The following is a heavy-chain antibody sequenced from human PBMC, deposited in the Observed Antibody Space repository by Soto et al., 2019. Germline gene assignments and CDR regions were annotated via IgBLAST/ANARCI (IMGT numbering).Heavy chain of an antibody. D-gene: IGHD3-22*01. CDR1: GYSFTSYW. CDR3: ARRARGQSRGYYLNGFDI. CDR2: IYPGDSET. J-gene: IGHJ3*02. Sequence: PGESLKISCEGSGYSFTSYWIAWVRQMPGKGLEWMGIIYPGDSETRYSPSFQGQVTISVDKSISTAYLQWSSLKASDTAMYYCARRARGQSRGYYLNGFDIWGQGTMVTVSS. V-gene: IGHV5-51*01.